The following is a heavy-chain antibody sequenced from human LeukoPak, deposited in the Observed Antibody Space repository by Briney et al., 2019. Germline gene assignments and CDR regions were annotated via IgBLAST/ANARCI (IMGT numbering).Heavy chain of an antibody. V-gene: IGHV3-23*01. D-gene: IGHD1-1*01. J-gene: IGHJ4*02. Sequence: TGGSLRLSFAASGFTFSNYPMSWVRQAPGKGLEWVSTITDRGGITYYADSVKGHFTISRDNSKNTLYLQMNSLRAEDTAVYYCAKILPMNENFDYWGQGTLVTVSS. CDR3: AKILPMNENFDY. CDR2: ITDRGGIT. CDR1: GFTFSNYP.